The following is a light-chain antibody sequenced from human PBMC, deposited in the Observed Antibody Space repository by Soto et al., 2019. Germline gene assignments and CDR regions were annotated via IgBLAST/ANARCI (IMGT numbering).Light chain of an antibody. CDR1: QSVNSAY. Sequence: EIVLTQSPGTLSLSPGERATLSCRASQSVNSAYVAWYQQKPGQAPRVLIYGASTRATGIPHRFSGSGSGTDFSLTISRLEPEDSAMYYCQLYGSSPTWAFGQGTKVEIK. V-gene: IGKV3-20*01. J-gene: IGKJ1*01. CDR2: GAS. CDR3: QLYGSSPTWA.